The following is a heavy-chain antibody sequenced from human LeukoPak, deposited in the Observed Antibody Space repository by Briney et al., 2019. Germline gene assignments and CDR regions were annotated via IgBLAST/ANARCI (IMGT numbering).Heavy chain of an antibody. CDR3: AKGFDFWSGYYTDYYFDY. V-gene: IGHV3-23*01. J-gene: IGHJ4*02. CDR2: ISGSGGST. Sequence: GGSLRLSCAASGFSFSTYAMSWVRQAPGKGLEWVSAISGSGGSTYYADSVKGRLTISRDNSNNTLYLQMNSLRAEDTAVYYCAKGFDFWSGYYTDYYFDYWGQGTLVTVSS. D-gene: IGHD3-3*01. CDR1: GFSFSTYA.